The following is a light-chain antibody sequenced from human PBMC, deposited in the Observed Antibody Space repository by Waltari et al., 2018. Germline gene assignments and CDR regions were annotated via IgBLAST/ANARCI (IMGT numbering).Light chain of an antibody. V-gene: IGKV3-20*01. CDR3: QHYLKLPVT. CDR2: GAS. CDR1: QVVSRA. Sequence: EILLTQPQATLPCSLGERAPASCRASQVVSRALAWYQQKPGQAPRLLIYGASTRATGIPDRFSGSGSGTDFSLTISRLEPDDFAVYYCQHYLKLPVTFGQGTTVEI. J-gene: IGKJ1*01.